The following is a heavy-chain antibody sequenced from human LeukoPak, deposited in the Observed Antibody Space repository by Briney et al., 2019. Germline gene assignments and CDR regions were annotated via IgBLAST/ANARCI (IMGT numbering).Heavy chain of an antibody. V-gene: IGHV1-24*01. Sequence: ASVKVSCKVSGYTLTELSMHWVRQAPGKGLEWMGGFDPEDGETIYAQKFQGRVTMTEDTSTDTAYMELSSLRSEDTAVYYCATVFPVLNDMDVWGKGTTVTVSS. CDR3: ATVFPVLNDMDV. J-gene: IGHJ6*03. CDR1: GYTLTELS. CDR2: FDPEDGET.